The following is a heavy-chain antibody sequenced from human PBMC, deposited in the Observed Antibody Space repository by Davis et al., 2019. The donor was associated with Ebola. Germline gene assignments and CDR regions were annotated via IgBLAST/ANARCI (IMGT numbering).Heavy chain of an antibody. CDR3: AHSQNLVLGGS. CDR1: GFSVVTSVVR. V-gene: IGHV2-5*01. Sequence: SGPMLVKPTQTLTLTCTFSGFSVVTSVVRVDWVRQPPGKALEWLAFISSNDNRRYNPSLKTRLTITKDTFKNQVVLTMTNMQPVDAGTYYCAHSQNLVLGGSWGQGTLVTVSS. J-gene: IGHJ5*02. CDR2: ISSNDNR. D-gene: IGHD1-26*01.